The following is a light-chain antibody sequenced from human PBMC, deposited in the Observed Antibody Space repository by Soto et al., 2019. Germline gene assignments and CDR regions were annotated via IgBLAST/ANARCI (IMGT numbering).Light chain of an antibody. CDR2: GNN. CDR1: NSNIGVGFD. Sequence: QSVLTQPPSVSGAPEQTVTISCTGSNSNIGVGFDVHGYQQIPGTAPKLGLYGNNIRPTGVPARFSGSRSGSSASLAITGLQAEDEADYYCQSYDSRLTGSVFGTGTKLTVL. J-gene: IGLJ1*01. CDR3: QSYDSRLTGSV. V-gene: IGLV1-40*01.